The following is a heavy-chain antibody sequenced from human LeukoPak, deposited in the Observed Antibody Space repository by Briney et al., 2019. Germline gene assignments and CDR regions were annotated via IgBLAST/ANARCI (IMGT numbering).Heavy chain of an antibody. D-gene: IGHD6-19*01. J-gene: IGHJ4*02. CDR2: IRYDGSNE. CDR3: AKDVYSSGWSIFDY. CDR1: GFTFSSYG. Sequence: QPGGTLRLSCAASGFTFSSYGMSWVRQAPGKGLEWVAFIRYDGSNEYYADSVKGRFTISRDNSKNTLYLQMNSLRAEDTAVYYCAKDVYSSGWSIFDYWGQGTLVTVSS. V-gene: IGHV3-30*02.